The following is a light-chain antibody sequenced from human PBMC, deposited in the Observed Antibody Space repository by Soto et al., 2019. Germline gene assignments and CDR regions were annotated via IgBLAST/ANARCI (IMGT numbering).Light chain of an antibody. J-gene: IGLJ2*01. CDR1: SSDVGGYDF. CDR3: SSYAGSTI. V-gene: IGLV2-8*01. CDR2: EVT. Sequence: QSALTQPPSASGSPGQSVTISCTGTSSDVGGYDFVSWYQQHPGKAPKLVIYEVTRRPSGFPDRFSGSKSGITAFLTVSGLQAEDEAVYYCSSYAGSTIFGGGTKLTVL.